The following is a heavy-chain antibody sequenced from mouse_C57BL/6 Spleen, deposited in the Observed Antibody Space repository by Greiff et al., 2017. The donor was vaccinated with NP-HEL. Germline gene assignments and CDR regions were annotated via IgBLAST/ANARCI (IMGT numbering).Heavy chain of an antibody. V-gene: IGHV1-80*01. J-gene: IGHJ2*01. CDR3: AREGGSTPFDY. CDR1: GYAFSSYW. D-gene: IGHD1-1*01. Sequence: VQLQQSGAELVKPGASVKISCKASGYAFSSYWMNWVKQRPGKGLEWIGQIYPGDGDTNYNGKFKGKATLTADKSSSTADMQLSSLTSEDSGVYVCAREGGSTPFDYWGQGTTLTVSS. CDR2: IYPGDGDT.